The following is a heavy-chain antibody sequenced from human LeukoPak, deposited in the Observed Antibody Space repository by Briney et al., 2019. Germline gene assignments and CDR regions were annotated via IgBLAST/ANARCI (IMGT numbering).Heavy chain of an antibody. V-gene: IGHV3-21*01. CDR2: FSSNSAYI. CDR3: ARGSTTAQRKDAFDI. D-gene: IGHD4-17*01. CDR1: GFPFIRYS. J-gene: IGHJ3*02. Sequence: PGGSLELSCAAPGFPFIRYSMNWGRQAPGDGLGGVPSFSSNSAYIYYSDSIKGRFTISRDNAKNSLYLQMNSLGAEDMALYYCARGSTTAQRKDAFDIWGQGTMVTVSS.